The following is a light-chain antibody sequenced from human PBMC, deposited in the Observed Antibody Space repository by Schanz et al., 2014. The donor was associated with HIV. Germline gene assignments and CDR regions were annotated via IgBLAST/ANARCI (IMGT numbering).Light chain of an antibody. J-gene: IGKJ2*01. V-gene: IGKV1-39*01. Sequence: IQMTQSPSSLSASIGDRVTITCRASQTIDRDLIWYQQKPGKAPDVLIYAASSLHRGVPSRFSGSGYGTEFTLAISSLQPEDFATYYCQQYNDGSYTFGQGTKLEIK. CDR1: QTIDRD. CDR3: QQYNDGSYT. CDR2: AAS.